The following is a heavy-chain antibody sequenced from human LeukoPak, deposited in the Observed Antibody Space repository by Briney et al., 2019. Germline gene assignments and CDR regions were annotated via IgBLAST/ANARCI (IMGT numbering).Heavy chain of an antibody. J-gene: IGHJ4*02. CDR3: ARGAGYCTSRSCHLWSDY. V-gene: IGHV3-21*01. CDR2: ISSSSDI. CDR1: EFTFSSYS. Sequence: GGSLRLSCATSEFTFSSYSMNWVRQAPGKGLEWVSSISSSSDIYYADSVKGRFAISRDNAKNALYLQMNGLRAEDTAVYYCARGAGYCTSRSCHLWSDYWGQGTLVTVSS. D-gene: IGHD2-2*01.